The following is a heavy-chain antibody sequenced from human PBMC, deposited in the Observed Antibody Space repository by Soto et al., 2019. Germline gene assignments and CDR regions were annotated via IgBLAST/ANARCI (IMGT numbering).Heavy chain of an antibody. CDR2: ISCGGDYA. V-gene: IGHV3-23*01. CDR1: GFTFSTFV. CDR3: PKGTANEPRVYDC. D-gene: IGHD1-1*01. J-gene: IGHJ4*02. Sequence: GGSLRLSCAASGFTFSTFVMGWVRQAPGKGLQWVSGISCGGDYANCVDSAKGRFTISRDNSKNTLHLQRNGLRVEDTAVYYGPKGTANEPRVYDCWGQGALVTVS.